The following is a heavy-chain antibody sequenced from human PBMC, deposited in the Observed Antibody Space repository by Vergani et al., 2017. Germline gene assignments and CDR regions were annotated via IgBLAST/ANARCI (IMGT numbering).Heavy chain of an antibody. CDR1: GYSISSGYY. D-gene: IGHD6-19*01. V-gene: IGHV4-38-2*01. CDR3: ARGGQWLETNWVDT. CDR2: IYHSGST. Sequence: QVQLQESGPGLVKPSETLSLTCAVSGYSISSGYYWGWIRQPPGKGLEWIGSIYHSGSTYYNPSLKSRLTISADTSKNQFSLRLESVSGDDTAVYYCARGGQWLETNWVDTWGQGILVTVSS. J-gene: IGHJ5*02.